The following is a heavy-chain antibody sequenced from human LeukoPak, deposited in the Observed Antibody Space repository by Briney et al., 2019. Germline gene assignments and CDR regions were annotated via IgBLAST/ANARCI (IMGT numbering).Heavy chain of an antibody. V-gene: IGHV4-59*01. D-gene: IGHD1-1*01. CDR1: GGSISSYY. CDR2: IYYSGST. CDR3: ARALEDYYYYYRDV. J-gene: IGHJ6*03. Sequence: PSEILSLTCTVSGGSISSYYWSWIRQPPGKGLEWIGYIYYSGSTNYNPSLKSRVTISVDTSKNQFSLKLSSATAADTAVYYCARALEDYYYYYRDVWGKGTTVTISS.